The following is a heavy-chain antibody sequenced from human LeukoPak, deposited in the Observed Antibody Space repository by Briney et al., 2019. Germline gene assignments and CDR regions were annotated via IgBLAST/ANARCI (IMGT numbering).Heavy chain of an antibody. D-gene: IGHD5-18*01. CDR3: ARDAGSAMDLLDY. CDR2: ISSSSSYI. CDR1: GFTFSSYS. V-gene: IGHV3-21*01. J-gene: IGHJ4*02. Sequence: PGGSLRLSCAASGFTFSSYSMNWVRQAPGKGLEWVSSISSSSSYIYYADSVKGRFTISRDNAKNSLYLQMNSLRAEDTAVYYCARDAGSAMDLLDYWGQGTLVTGSS.